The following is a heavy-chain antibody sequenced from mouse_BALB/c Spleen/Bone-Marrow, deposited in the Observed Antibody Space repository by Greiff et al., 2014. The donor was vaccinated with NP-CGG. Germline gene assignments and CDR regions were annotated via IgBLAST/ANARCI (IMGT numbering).Heavy chain of an antibody. CDR2: INPYNDGT. D-gene: IGHD2-3*01. V-gene: IGHV1-14*01. CDR3: ARRWLPYAMDY. J-gene: IGHJ4*01. CDR1: GYTFTSYI. Sequence: VQLQQPGPELVKPGASVKMSCKASGYTFTSYIMHWVKQKPGQGLEWIGYINPYNDGTKYNEKFKGKATLISDKSSSTAYMELSSLTSEDSAVYYCARRWLPYAMDYWGQGTSVTVSS.